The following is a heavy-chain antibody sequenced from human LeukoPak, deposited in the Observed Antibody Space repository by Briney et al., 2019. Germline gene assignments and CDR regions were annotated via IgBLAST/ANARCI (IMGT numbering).Heavy chain of an antibody. V-gene: IGHV1-2*06. CDR1: GYTFTDSY. D-gene: IGHD3-22*01. J-gene: IGHJ4*02. CDR2: INPNSGGT. Sequence: ASVRVSCKASGYTFTDSYMHWVRQAPGQGLEWMGRINPNSGGTYYAQNFQDRVTMTRDTSINTAYMEPTRLTSDDTAVYYCARGPRSSSGYYEFDYWGQGTLVTVSS. CDR3: ARGPRSSSGYYEFDY.